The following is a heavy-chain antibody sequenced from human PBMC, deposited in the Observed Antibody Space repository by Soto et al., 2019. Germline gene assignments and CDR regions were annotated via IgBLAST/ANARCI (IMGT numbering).Heavy chain of an antibody. CDR3: ARDVWLEWLHGKAFDI. CDR1: GYTFTSYG. Sequence: ASVKVSCKASGYTFTSYGISWVRQAPGQGLEWMGWISAYNGNTNYAQKLQGRVTMTTDTSTSTAYMELRSLRSDDTAVYYCARDVWLEWLHGKAFDIWGQGTMVTVS. CDR2: ISAYNGNT. D-gene: IGHD3-3*01. V-gene: IGHV1-18*01. J-gene: IGHJ3*02.